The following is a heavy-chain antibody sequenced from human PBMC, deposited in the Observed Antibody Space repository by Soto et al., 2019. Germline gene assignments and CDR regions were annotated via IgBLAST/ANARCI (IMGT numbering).Heavy chain of an antibody. CDR2: ISAHNGNT. CDR3: ARGRDGDY. D-gene: IGHD6-6*01. V-gene: IGHV1-18*01. CDR1: GYDFTTYG. Sequence: QVHLVQSGAEVKKSGASVKVSCKGSGYDFTTYGITWVRQAPGQGLEWMAWISAHNGNTDYAQKLQGRVTVTRDTSTRTAYMELRSLRSYDTAVYYCARGRDGDYWGQGALVPVSS. J-gene: IGHJ4*02.